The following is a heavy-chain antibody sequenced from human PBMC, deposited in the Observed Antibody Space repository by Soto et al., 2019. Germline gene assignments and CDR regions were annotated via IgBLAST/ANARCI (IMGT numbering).Heavy chain of an antibody. J-gene: IGHJ6*02. CDR1: GGSFSGYY. CDR2: INHSGST. V-gene: IGHV4-34*01. D-gene: IGHD2-2*01. CDR3: ARGAPRYCSSTSCSGYGMDV. Sequence: PSETLSLTCAVYGGSFSGYYWSWIRQPPGKGLEWIGEINHSGSTNYNPSLKSRVTISVDTSKNQFSLKLSSVTAADTAVYYCARGAPRYCSSTSCSGYGMDVWGQGTTVTVSS.